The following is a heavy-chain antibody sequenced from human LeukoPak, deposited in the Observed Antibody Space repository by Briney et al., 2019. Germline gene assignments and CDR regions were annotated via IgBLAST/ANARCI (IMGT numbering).Heavy chain of an antibody. D-gene: IGHD6-19*01. V-gene: IGHV3-66*01. Sequence: GGSLRLSCAASGFTVSSNYMSWVRRAPGKGLEWVSVIYSGGSTYYADSVKGRFTISRDTSKNTLYLQMNSLRAEDTAVYYCARAGHYYFDYWGQGTLVTVSS. CDR2: IYSGGST. CDR1: GFTVSSNY. J-gene: IGHJ4*02. CDR3: ARAGHYYFDY.